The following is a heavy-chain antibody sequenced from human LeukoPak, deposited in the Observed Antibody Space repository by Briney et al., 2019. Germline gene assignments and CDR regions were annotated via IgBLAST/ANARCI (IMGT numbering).Heavy chain of an antibody. J-gene: IGHJ5*02. CDR2: IYYSGST. Sequence: SETLSLTCTVSGGSISSSSYYWGWIRQPPGKGLEWIGSIYYSGSTYYNPSLKSRVTISVDTSKNQFSLELSSVTAADTAVYYCASVLSGYQLYNWFDPWGQGTLVTVSS. D-gene: IGHD2-2*01. V-gene: IGHV4-39*01. CDR3: ASVLSGYQLYNWFDP. CDR1: GGSISSSSYY.